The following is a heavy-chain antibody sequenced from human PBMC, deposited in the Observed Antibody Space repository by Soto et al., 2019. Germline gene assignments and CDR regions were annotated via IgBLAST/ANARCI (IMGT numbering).Heavy chain of an antibody. D-gene: IGHD3-3*01. CDR3: GAPDVDYWSGYSVMDV. Sequence: QAQLVQSGPEVKEPGTSVKVSCKASGFSFSRSAVQWVRKARGQSLEWIGGIVVGSGKTNYAQKFQERVTITWDMSTSTAYMELSSLRSEDTAVYHCGAPDVDYWSGYSVMDVWGQGTTVTVSS. CDR1: GFSFSRSA. V-gene: IGHV1-58*01. J-gene: IGHJ6*02. CDR2: IVVGSGKT.